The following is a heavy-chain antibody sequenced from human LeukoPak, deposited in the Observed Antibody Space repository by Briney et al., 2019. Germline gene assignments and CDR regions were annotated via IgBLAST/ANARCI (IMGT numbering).Heavy chain of an antibody. CDR1: GFTFNLYG. J-gene: IGHJ4*02. CDR3: ARDYSPEAFDY. D-gene: IGHD5-18*01. Sequence: GGSLRLSCAASGFTFNLYGMHWVRQAPGKGLEWVAFIRYDGNDKYYADSVKGRFTISRDNSKNTMFLQMNSLRAEDTAVYYCARDYSPEAFDYWGQGTLVTVSS. CDR2: IRYDGNDK. V-gene: IGHV3-30*02.